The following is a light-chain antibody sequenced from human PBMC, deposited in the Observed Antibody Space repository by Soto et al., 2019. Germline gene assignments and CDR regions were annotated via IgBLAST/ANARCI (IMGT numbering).Light chain of an antibody. Sequence: QSALTQPRSVSGSPGQSVTISCTGTSSDVGGYNYVSWYQQHPGKAPKLMIYDVNKRPSGVPDRFSGSKSGNTASLTVSGLQAEVEVDYFCCSYAGSYTFVFGGGTKLTVL. CDR2: DVN. J-gene: IGLJ2*01. V-gene: IGLV2-11*01. CDR3: CSYAGSYTFV. CDR1: SSDVGGYNY.